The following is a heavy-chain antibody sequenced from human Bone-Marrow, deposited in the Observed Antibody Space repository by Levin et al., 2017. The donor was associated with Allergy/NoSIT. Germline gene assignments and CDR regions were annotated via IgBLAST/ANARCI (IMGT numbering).Heavy chain of an antibody. D-gene: IGHD2-2*01. V-gene: IGHV1-2*06. CDR2: ITPGGDDA. CDR1: GYTFSDFY. Sequence: ASVKVSCKASGYTFSDFYVHWVRQAPGQGLEWVGRITPGGDDAHFAQRFQGRLSLTRDTSTSTAYMELSSLTFDDTAVYYCARSNATSFDYWGQGQMVTVSP. J-gene: IGHJ4*02. CDR3: ARSNATSFDY.